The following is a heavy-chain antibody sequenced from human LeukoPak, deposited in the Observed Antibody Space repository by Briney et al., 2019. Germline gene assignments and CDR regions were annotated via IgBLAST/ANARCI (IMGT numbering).Heavy chain of an antibody. D-gene: IGHD3-22*01. Sequence: ASQTLSLTCTVSGGSISSGGYYWSWIRQHPGKGLEWIGYIYYSGSTYYNPSLKSRVTISVDTSKNQFSLKLSSVTAADTAAYYCARDSRPYYYDSSGYPVNWFDPWGQGTLVTVSS. CDR1: GGSISSGGYY. CDR3: ARDSRPYYYDSSGYPVNWFDP. V-gene: IGHV4-31*03. CDR2: IYYSGST. J-gene: IGHJ5*02.